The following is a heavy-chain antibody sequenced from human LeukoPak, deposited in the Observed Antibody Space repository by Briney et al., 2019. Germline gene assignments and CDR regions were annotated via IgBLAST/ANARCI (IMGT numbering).Heavy chain of an antibody. CDR1: GFTFSYHS. J-gene: IGHJ4*02. CDR3: VKPDSSGYFGYH. D-gene: IGHD3-22*01. CDR2: ISSNADNT. Sequence: GGSLRLSCSASGFTFSYHSMHWVRQAPGKGLEYVSAISSNADNTYYADSVKGRFSISRDNSKNTLHLQMRSLRAEDTAVYYCVKPDSSGYFGYHWGRGTLVTVSS. V-gene: IGHV3-64D*06.